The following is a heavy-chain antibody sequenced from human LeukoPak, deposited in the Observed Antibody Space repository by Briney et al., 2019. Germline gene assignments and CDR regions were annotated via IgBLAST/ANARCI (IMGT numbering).Heavy chain of an antibody. CDR3: ARGGRSSSGSGDY. CDR2: ISSSSSYI. Sequence: GGSLRLSCAASGFTFSSYSMNWVRQAPGKGLEWVSSISSSSSYIYYADSVKGRFTISRDNAKNSLYLQMNSLRAEDTAVYYCARGGRSSSGSGDYWGQGTLVTVSS. V-gene: IGHV3-21*01. D-gene: IGHD6-6*01. J-gene: IGHJ4*02. CDR1: GFTFSSYS.